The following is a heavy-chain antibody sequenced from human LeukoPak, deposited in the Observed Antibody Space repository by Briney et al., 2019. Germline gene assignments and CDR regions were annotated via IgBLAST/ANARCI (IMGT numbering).Heavy chain of an antibody. D-gene: IGHD1-26*01. CDR3: AKLDNEVGATTFEVFDI. Sequence: RGSLRLSCAPSGFTFSSYAMSWVRQAPGKGLEWVSAISGSGGSKYYADSVKGRFTISRDNSKNTLYLQMNSLRAEATAVYYGAKLDNEVGATTFEVFDIWGQGTMVTVSS. CDR1: GFTFSSYA. V-gene: IGHV3-23*01. J-gene: IGHJ3*02. CDR2: ISGSGGSK.